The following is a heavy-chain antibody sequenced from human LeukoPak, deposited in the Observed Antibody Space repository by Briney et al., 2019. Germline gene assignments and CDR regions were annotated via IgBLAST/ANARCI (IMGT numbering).Heavy chain of an antibody. CDR2: TYYRSKWYY. V-gene: IGHV6-1*01. Sequence: SQTLSLTCAISGDSVSSNSAAWNWISQSPSRGLEWLGRTYYRSKWYYDYATSVKGRITINPDTYKNQFSLQLSSVTSEDTAVYYCAQSYSVTLGPESYYYFYVDVWGKGTTITVSS. D-gene: IGHD3-16*01. J-gene: IGHJ6*03. CDR3: AQSYSVTLGPESYYYFYVDV. CDR1: GDSVSSNSAA.